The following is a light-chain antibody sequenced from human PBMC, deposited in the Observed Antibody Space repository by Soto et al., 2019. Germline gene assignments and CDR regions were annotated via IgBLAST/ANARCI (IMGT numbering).Light chain of an antibody. CDR2: EVS. V-gene: IGLV2-14*01. CDR1: SSDVGGYNY. Sequence: QSALTQPASVSGSPGQSITISCTGTSSDVGGYNYVSWYQQNPGKAPKLMIYEVSNRPSGVSNRFSGSKSGNTASLTISGLQAEDEADYYCSTYTSSSTYVFGTGTKGTVL. J-gene: IGLJ1*01. CDR3: STYTSSSTYV.